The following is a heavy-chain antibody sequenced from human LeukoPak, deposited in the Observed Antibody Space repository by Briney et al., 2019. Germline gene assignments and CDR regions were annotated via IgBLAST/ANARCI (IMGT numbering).Heavy chain of an antibody. CDR1: GFTFSSYA. Sequence: GGSLRLSCAASGFTFSSYAMSWVRQAPGKGLEWVSAVSGSGGSTYYADSVKGRFTISRDNSKNTLYLQMNSLRAEDTAVYYCAKGGVRGVIYNWFDPWGQGTLVTVSS. CDR3: AKGGVRGVIYNWFDP. V-gene: IGHV3-23*01. CDR2: VSGSGGST. J-gene: IGHJ5*02. D-gene: IGHD3-10*01.